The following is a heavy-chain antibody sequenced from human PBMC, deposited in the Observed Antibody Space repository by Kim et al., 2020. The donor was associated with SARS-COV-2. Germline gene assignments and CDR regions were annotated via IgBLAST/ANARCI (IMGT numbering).Heavy chain of an antibody. CDR2: IWYDGSNK. J-gene: IGHJ6*03. Sequence: GGSLRLSCAASGFTFSSYGMHWVRQAPGKGLEWVAVIWYDGSNKYYADSVKGRFIISRDNSKNTLYLQMNSLRAEDTAVYYCARVGYSSSWANYYYYYMDVWGKGTTVTVSS. V-gene: IGHV3-33*01. D-gene: IGHD6-13*01. CDR1: GFTFSSYG. CDR3: ARVGYSSSWANYYYYYMDV.